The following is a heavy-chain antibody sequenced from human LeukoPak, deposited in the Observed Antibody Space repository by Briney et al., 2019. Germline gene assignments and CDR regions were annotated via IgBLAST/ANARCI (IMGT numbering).Heavy chain of an antibody. D-gene: IGHD3-9*01. CDR2: IYYSGST. Sequence: SETLSLTCTVSGGSISSGGYYWSWIRQHPGKGLEWIGYIYYSGSTYYNPSLKSRVTISVDTSKNQFSLKLSSVTAVDTAVYYCARVVRYFDWLPYGMDVWGKGTTVTVSS. J-gene: IGHJ6*04. CDR3: ARVVRYFDWLPYGMDV. CDR1: GGSISSGGYY. V-gene: IGHV4-31*03.